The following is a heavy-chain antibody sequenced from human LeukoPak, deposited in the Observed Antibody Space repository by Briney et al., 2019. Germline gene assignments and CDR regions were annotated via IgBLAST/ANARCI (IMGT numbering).Heavy chain of an antibody. CDR2: IYYSGST. D-gene: IGHD3-16*01. CDR3: ARGGAHPFDFDY. Sequence: SETLSLTCTVSGGSISSYYWSWIRQPPGKGLEWIGYIYYSGSTNYNPSLKSRVTISVDTSKNQFSLKLSSVTAADTAVYYCARGGAHPFDFDYWGQGTLATVSS. CDR1: GGSISSYY. J-gene: IGHJ4*02. V-gene: IGHV4-59*01.